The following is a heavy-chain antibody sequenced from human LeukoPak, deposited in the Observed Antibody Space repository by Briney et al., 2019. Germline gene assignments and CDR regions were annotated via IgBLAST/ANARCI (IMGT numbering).Heavy chain of an antibody. J-gene: IGHJ4*02. Sequence: GGSLRLSCAASGFTFSSYEMNWGRQAPGNGLKSFSYISSSGSTVYYADSVKGRFTISRDKAQNSLYLEKNSLRAEETAVYYCARDLNVVWGQGTLVTVSA. CDR3: ARDLNVV. D-gene: IGHD2-15*01. CDR1: GFTFSSYE. CDR2: ISSSGSTV. V-gene: IGHV3-48*03.